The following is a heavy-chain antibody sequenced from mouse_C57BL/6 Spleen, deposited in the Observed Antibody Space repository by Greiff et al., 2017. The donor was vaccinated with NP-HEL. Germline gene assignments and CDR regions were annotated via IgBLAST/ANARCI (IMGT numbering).Heavy chain of an antibody. CDR2: ISYDGSN. V-gene: IGHV3-6*01. CDR3: AREGGTGTFYFDY. J-gene: IGHJ2*01. D-gene: IGHD4-1*01. Sequence: EVQLQQSGPGLVKPSQSLSLTCSVTGYSITSGYYWNWIRQFPGNKLEWMGYISYDGSNNYNPSLKNRISITRDTSKNQFFLKLNSGTTEDTATYYCAREGGTGTFYFDYWGQGTTLTVSS. CDR1: GYSITSGYY.